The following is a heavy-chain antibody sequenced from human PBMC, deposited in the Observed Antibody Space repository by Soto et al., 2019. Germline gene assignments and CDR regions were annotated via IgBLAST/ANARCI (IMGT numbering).Heavy chain of an antibody. CDR2: ISGSGGST. D-gene: IGHD3-22*01. CDR1: GFTFSSYA. V-gene: IGHV3-23*01. CDR3: AKDRTPIFGGGYYSAHYYYGMDV. Sequence: GGSLRLSCAASGFTFSSYAMSWVRQAPGKGLEWVSAISGSGGSTYSADSVKGRFTISRDNSKNTLYLQMNSLRAEDTAVYYCAKDRTPIFGGGYYSAHYYYGMDVWGQGTTVTVSS. J-gene: IGHJ6*02.